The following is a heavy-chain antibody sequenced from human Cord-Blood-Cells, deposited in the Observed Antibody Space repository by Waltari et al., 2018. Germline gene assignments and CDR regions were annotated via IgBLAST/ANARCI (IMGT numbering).Heavy chain of an antibody. CDR2: ISGSGGST. J-gene: IGHJ4*02. D-gene: IGHD3-10*01. Sequence: EVQLLESGGGLVQPGGSLSLSCAASGFTFSSYAMRRVRQAPGKGLEWVSAISGSGGSTYYADSVEGRFTISRDNSKNTLYLQINSLRAEDTAVYYCAKDTRVPITMVQTPDSHNYWGQGTLVTVSS. CDR3: AKDTRVPITMVQTPDSHNY. CDR1: GFTFSSYA. V-gene: IGHV3-23*01.